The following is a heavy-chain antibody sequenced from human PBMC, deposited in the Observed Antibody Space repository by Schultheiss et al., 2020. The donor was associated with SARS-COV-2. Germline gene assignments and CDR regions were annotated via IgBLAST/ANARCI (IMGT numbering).Heavy chain of an antibody. CDR1: GFTFDDYT. D-gene: IGHD2-15*01. J-gene: IGHJ4*02. V-gene: IGHV3-15*07. CDR3: RMVAAIDY. CDR2: IKSKTDGGTT. Sequence: GGSLRLSCAASGFTFDDYTMHWVRQAPGKSLEWVGRIKSKTDGGTTDYAAPVKGRFTISRDDSKNTLYLQMNSLKTEDTAVYYCRMVAAIDYWGQGTLVTVSS.